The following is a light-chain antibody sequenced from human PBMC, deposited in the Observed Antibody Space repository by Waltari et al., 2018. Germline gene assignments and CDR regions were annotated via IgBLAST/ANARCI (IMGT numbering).Light chain of an antibody. J-gene: IGKJ4*01. CDR2: DAS. Sequence: EIVLTQSPATLSWSPGEIATLSCRASQSVSNYLAWYHQKPGQAPRLLIYDASNRATGIPARFSGRGSGTDFTFTISSLEPEDFAVYYCQQRINPALTFGGGTKVAI. V-gene: IGKV3-11*01. CDR1: QSVSNY. CDR3: QQRINPALT.